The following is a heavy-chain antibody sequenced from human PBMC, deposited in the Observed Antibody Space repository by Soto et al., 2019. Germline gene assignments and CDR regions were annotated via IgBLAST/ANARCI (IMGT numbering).Heavy chain of an antibody. D-gene: IGHD3-22*01. Sequence: LXLSCADSLFTFSSYCMHWVRQAPRKGLEWVAVISYDGSNKYYADSVKGRFTISRDNSKNTLYLQMNSLRAEDTAVYYCARGGGYYDSSGYYPFDYWGQGTLVTVSS. CDR2: ISYDGSNK. CDR3: ARGGGYYDSSGYYPFDY. CDR1: LFTFSSYC. J-gene: IGHJ4*02. V-gene: IGHV3-30*03.